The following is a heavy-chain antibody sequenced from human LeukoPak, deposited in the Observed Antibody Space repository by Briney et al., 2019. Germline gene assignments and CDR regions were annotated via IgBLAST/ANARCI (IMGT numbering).Heavy chain of an antibody. CDR1: GGSISSGGNY. J-gene: IGHJ4*02. V-gene: IGHV4-30-4*08. CDR2: IHYSGST. Sequence: PSETLSLTCIVSGGSISSGGNYWGWIRQPPGKGLEWLGFIHYSGSTDYNPSLKSRVSISVDTSRNQFSLQLSSVTAADTAVYYCARNGRGRNYGSSAYLPDYWGQGTLVTVSS. D-gene: IGHD3-22*01. CDR3: ARNGRGRNYGSSAYLPDY.